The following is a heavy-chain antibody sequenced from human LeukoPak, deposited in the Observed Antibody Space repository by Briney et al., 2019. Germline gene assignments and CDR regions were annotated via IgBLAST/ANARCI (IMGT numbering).Heavy chain of an antibody. D-gene: IGHD2-15*01. CDR2: IKQDGSEK. Sequence: PGGSLRLSCAASGFTFSSYWMSWVRQAPGKGLEWVANIKQDGSEKYYVDSVKGRFTISRDNAKNSLYLQMNSLRAEDTAVYYCARDPRERVVVVEINYYYYMDVWGKGTTVTISS. CDR3: ARDPRERVVVVEINYYYYMDV. CDR1: GFTFSSYW. V-gene: IGHV3-7*01. J-gene: IGHJ6*03.